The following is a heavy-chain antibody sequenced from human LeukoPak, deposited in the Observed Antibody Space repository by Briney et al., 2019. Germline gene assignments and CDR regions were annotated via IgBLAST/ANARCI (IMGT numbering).Heavy chain of an antibody. CDR3: ASKAVTYYYDY. Sequence: GGSLRLSCAASGFTFSSSWMTWVRQAPGKGLEWVANIDNDGSGTYYVDSVEGRFTISRDNAKNSLFLQMNSLRAEDTAVYYCASKAVTYYYDYWGQGTLVIVSS. D-gene: IGHD4-17*01. V-gene: IGHV3-7*05. CDR1: GFTFSSSW. J-gene: IGHJ4*02. CDR2: IDNDGSGT.